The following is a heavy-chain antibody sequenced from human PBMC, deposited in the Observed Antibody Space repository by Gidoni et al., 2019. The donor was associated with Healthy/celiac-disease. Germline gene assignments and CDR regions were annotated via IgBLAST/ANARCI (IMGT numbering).Heavy chain of an antibody. J-gene: IGHJ4*02. CDR2: IYYSGRT. D-gene: IGHD3-22*01. CDR3: ARQITMRSIFDY. Sequence: QPQLQESGPGLVKPSETLSLTCTVTGGPISSSSYYWGWIRQPPGKGLEWIGSIYYSGRTYYNPSLKSRVTISVDTSKNQFSLKLSSVTAADTAVYYCARQITMRSIFDYWGQGTLVTVSS. V-gene: IGHV4-39*01. CDR1: GGPISSSSYY.